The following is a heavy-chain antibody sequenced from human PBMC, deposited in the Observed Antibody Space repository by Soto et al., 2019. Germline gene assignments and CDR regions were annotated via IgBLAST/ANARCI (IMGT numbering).Heavy chain of an antibody. D-gene: IGHD1-26*01. CDR3: ARSGSYPLYYFDY. V-gene: IGHV3-30-3*01. J-gene: IGHJ4*02. CDR2: ISYDGSNK. CDR1: GFTFSRYA. Sequence: QVQLVESGGGVVQPGRSLRLSCAASGFTFSRYAMHWVRQAPGKGLEWVAVISYDGSNKYYADSVKGRFTISRDNSKNTLYLQMNSLRAEDTAVYYCARSGSYPLYYFDYWGQGTLVTVSS.